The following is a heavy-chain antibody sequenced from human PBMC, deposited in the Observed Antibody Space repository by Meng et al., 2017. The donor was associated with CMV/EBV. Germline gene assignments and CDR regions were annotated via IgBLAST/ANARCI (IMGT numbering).Heavy chain of an antibody. CDR3: ARVPASGYDFWSGYYHLDY. D-gene: IGHD3-3*01. Sequence: ASVKVSCKASGYTFTGYYMHWVRQAPGQGLEWMGWINPNSGGTNYAQKFQGRVTMTRDTSISTAYMELSRLRSDDTAVYYCARVPASGYDFWSGYYHLDYWGQGTLVTVSS. CDR2: INPNSGGT. CDR1: GYTFTGYY. J-gene: IGHJ4*02. V-gene: IGHV1-2*02.